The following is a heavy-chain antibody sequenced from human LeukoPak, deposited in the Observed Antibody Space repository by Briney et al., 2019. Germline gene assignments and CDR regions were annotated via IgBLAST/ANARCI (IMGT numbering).Heavy chain of an antibody. CDR3: VKKAPCPHGSTARIYYFDN. D-gene: IGHD2-2*01. Sequence: GGSLRLSCAACGLTFDNYAMRSVRQAPGKGLEWVSALTPAGTTFYADIVKGRFSVSRDNSKNTLSLQMNSPRAEDTAVYYCVKKAPCPHGSTARIYYFDNWGQGTLVTVSS. J-gene: IGHJ4*02. CDR1: GLTFDNYA. V-gene: IGHV3-23*01. CDR2: LTPAGTT.